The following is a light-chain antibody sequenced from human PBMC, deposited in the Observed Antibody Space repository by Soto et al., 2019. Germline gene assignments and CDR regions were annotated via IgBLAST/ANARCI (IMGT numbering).Light chain of an antibody. J-gene: IGKJ5*01. Sequence: DIVMTQSPDSLAVSLGERATINCKSSQSVLYSSNNKNYLAWYQQKPGQPPKLLIYWASTRESGVPDRFSGSGSGTAFTLTISSLQAEDVAVYYCQQYYSTPHFGQGTRLEIK. V-gene: IGKV4-1*01. CDR2: WAS. CDR1: QSVLYSSNNKNY. CDR3: QQYYSTPH.